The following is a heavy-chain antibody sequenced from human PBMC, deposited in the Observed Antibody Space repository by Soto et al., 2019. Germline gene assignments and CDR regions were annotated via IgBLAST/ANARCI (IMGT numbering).Heavy chain of an antibody. CDR1: GFTFSSYA. CDR2: ISGSGGST. V-gene: IGHV3-23*01. D-gene: IGHD1-26*01. CDR3: AKALGATTTAFDY. J-gene: IGHJ4*02. Sequence: EVQLLESGGGLVQPGGSLRLSCAASGFTFSSYALSWVRQAPGKGLEWVSAISGSGGSTYYADSVKGRFTISRDNSKNTLYLQMNSLRAEDTAVYYCAKALGATTTAFDYWGQGTLVTVSS.